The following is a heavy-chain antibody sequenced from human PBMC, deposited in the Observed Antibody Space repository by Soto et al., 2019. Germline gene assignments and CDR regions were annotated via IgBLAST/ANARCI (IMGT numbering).Heavy chain of an antibody. CDR1: GFSFSNYA. J-gene: IGHJ2*01. D-gene: IGHD1-26*01. Sequence: EVQLVESGGGLVQPGGSLRLSFAASGFSFSNYAMDWVRQAPGKELEWVSYISGSSSNIRYADSVKGRFTISRDNAKSSVYLQMNSLRADDTAVYYCARDPSRGSDWARYLDLWGRGTLVTVSS. V-gene: IGHV3-48*01. CDR3: ARDPSRGSDWARYLDL. CDR2: ISGSSSNI.